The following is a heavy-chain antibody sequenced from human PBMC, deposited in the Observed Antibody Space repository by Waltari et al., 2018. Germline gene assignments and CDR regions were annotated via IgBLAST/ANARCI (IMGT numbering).Heavy chain of an antibody. CDR2: ISYDGSNK. CDR1: GFTFSSYA. D-gene: IGHD1-26*01. CDR3: ARSARYLKDAFDI. V-gene: IGHV3-30-3*01. Sequence: QVQLVESGGGVVQPGRSLRLSCAASGFTFSSYAMHWVRQAPGKGLEWVAVISYDGSNKYYADSGKGRFTISRDNSKNTLYLQMNSLRAEDTAVYYCARSARYLKDAFDIWGQGTMVTVSS. J-gene: IGHJ3*02.